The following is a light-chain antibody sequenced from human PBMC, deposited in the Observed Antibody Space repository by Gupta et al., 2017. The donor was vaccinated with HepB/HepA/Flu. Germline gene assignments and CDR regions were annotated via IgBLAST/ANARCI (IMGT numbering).Light chain of an antibody. J-gene: IGLJ1*01. Sequence: SYVLTQPPSGSVAPGKTARLTCGGNNIGSKSVHWYQQKPGQAPVLVVYDDSDRPSGIPERFSSSNSGNTATLTISRVEAGDEADYYCQVWDSSSDHPYVFGTGTKVTVL. CDR3: QVWDSSSDHPYV. CDR1: NIGSKS. CDR2: DDS. V-gene: IGLV3-21*03.